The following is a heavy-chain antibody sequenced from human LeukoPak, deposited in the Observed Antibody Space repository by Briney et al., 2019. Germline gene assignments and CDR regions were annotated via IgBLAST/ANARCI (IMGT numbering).Heavy chain of an antibody. CDR2: INQDGSEK. V-gene: IGHV3-7*01. CDR3: AREIHYHGSGSYYNKGADH. CDR1: GFTFTNYW. Sequence: GGSLRLSCAASGFTFTNYWMSWVRQAPGKGLEWVANINQDGSEKYYGDSVRGRVTISRDNAKNPLYLQMSSLGAEDKAVYYCAREIHYHGSGSYYNKGADHWGQGTLVTVSS. J-gene: IGHJ4*02. D-gene: IGHD3-10*01.